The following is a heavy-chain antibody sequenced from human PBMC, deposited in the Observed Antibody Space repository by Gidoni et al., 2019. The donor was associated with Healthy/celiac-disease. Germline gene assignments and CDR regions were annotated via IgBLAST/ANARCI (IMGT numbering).Heavy chain of an antibody. J-gene: IGHJ5*02. D-gene: IGHD3-3*01. Sequence: QVQLQESGPGLVEPSETLSLTCTVSGYSLSSGYYWGWIRQPPGKGLEWIGSIYHSGSTYYNPSLKSRVTISVDTSKNQFSLKLSSVTAADTAVYYCASFSWRETIWSGPPWGQGTLVTVSS. V-gene: IGHV4-38-2*02. CDR1: GYSLSSGYY. CDR2: IYHSGST. CDR3: ASFSWRETIWSGPP.